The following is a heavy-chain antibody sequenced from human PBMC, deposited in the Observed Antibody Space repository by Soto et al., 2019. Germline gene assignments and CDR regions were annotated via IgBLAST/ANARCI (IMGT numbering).Heavy chain of an antibody. CDR3: AREVWGSYRYPYYGMDV. D-gene: IGHD3-16*02. Sequence: GGSLRLSCAASGFTFSSYGMHWVRQAPGKGLEWVAVISYDGSNKYYADSVKGRFTISRDNSKNTLYLQMNSLRAEDTAVYYCAREVWGSYRYPYYGMDVWGQGTTVTVSS. V-gene: IGHV3-30*03. CDR2: ISYDGSNK. J-gene: IGHJ6*02. CDR1: GFTFSSYG.